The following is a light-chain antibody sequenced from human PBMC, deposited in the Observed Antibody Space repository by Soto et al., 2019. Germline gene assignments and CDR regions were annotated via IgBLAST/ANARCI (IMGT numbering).Light chain of an antibody. J-gene: IGLJ3*02. Sequence: QAVVTQEPSLTVSPGGTVTLTCASSTGAVTSDYYPNWLQQKPGQAPKTLIHSTSNKHSWIPARFSGSLLGGKAALTLSGAQAEDEAEYFCLLYFRGVQGVFGGGTKLTVL. CDR3: LLYFRGVQGV. V-gene: IGLV7-43*01. CDR2: STS. CDR1: TGAVTSDYY.